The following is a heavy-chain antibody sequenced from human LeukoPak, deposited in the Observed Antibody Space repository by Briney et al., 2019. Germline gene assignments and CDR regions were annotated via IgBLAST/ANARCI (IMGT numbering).Heavy chain of an antibody. CDR2: INPNSGGT. CDR3: ASGTYGSGSYYRLLFDY. CDR1: GYTFTGYY. Sequence: ASVKVSCKASGYTFTGYYMHWVRQAPGQGLEWMGWINPNSGGTNYAQKFQGRVTMTRDTSISTAYMELSRLRSDDTAVYYCASGTYGSGSYYRLLFDYWGQGTLVTVSS. V-gene: IGHV1-2*02. J-gene: IGHJ4*02. D-gene: IGHD3-10*01.